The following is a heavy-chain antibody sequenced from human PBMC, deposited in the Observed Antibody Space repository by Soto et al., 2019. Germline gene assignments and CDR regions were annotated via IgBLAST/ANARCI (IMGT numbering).Heavy chain of an antibody. Sequence: QLQLQESDPGLVKPSETLSLTCTVSGGSISSSSYYWGWIRQPPGKGLEWIGSIYYSGSTYYNPSLKSRVTISVDTSKNQFSLKLSSVTAGDTAVYYCARRYGVRGVSYYYYYMDVWGKGTTVTVSS. J-gene: IGHJ6*03. CDR1: GGSISSSSYY. V-gene: IGHV4-39*01. D-gene: IGHD3-10*01. CDR2: IYYSGST. CDR3: ARRYGVRGVSYYYYYMDV.